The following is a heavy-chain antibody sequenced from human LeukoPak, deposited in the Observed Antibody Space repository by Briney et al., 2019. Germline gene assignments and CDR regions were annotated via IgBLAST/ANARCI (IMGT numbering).Heavy chain of an antibody. CDR1: GFTFTTYW. Sequence: RRSLRLSCAASGFTFTTYWMHWVRQAPGKGLVWVSPTNSDGTDTTYADSVKGRFTISRDNAKNTLYLQMNSLRAEDTAVYYCARDPRPKQTYCSSSTCDEYYWGQGTMVTISS. CDR2: TNSDGTDT. CDR3: ARDPRPKQTYCSSSTCDEYY. V-gene: IGHV3-74*01. D-gene: IGHD2-2*01. J-gene: IGHJ3*01.